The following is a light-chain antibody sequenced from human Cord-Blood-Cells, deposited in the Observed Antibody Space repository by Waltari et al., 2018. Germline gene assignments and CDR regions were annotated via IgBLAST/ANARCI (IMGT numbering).Light chain of an antibody. CDR1: QSISSY. V-gene: IGKV1-39*01. CDR2: AAS. J-gene: IGKJ2*01. CDR3: QQSHSTPYT. Sequence: DIQMTQSPSSLSASVGDRVTITCRASQSISSYLNWYQQKPGKAPKLLIYAASSLQSGVPSRFSGSGSGTDFTLTISSLQPEDFATYYCQQSHSTPYTFGQGTELEIK.